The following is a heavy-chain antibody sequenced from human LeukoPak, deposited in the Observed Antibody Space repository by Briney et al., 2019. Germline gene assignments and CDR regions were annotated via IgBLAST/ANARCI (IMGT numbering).Heavy chain of an antibody. CDR1: DFSFITYA. V-gene: IGHV3-23*01. CDR3: ARDSYGDANFDS. D-gene: IGHD4-17*01. Sequence: GGSLRLSCAASDFSFITYAMSWVRQAPGKGLEWVSTISGGGDATYYADSVKGRFTISRDISKNAVYLQMNSLRAEDTAVYCCARDSYGDANFDSWGQGTLVTVSS. J-gene: IGHJ4*02. CDR2: ISGGGDAT.